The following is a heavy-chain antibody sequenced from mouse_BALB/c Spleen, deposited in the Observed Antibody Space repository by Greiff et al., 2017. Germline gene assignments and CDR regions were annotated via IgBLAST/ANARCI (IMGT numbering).Heavy chain of an antibody. CDR1: GFTFSSFG. D-gene: IGHD2-1*01. V-gene: IGHV5-17*02. CDR2: ISSGSSTI. CDR3: ARVYYGNYFDY. J-gene: IGHJ2*01. Sequence: DVMLVESGGGLVQPGGSRKLSCAASGFTFSSFGMHWVRQAPEKGLEWVAYISSGSSTIYYADTVKGRFTISRDNPKNTLFLQMTSLRSEDTAMYYCARVYYGNYFDYWGQGTTLTVSS.